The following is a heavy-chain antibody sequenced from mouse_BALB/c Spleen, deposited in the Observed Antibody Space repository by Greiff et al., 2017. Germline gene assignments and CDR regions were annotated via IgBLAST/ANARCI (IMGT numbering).Heavy chain of an antibody. Sequence: VQLHQPGAELVMPGASVKMSCKASGYTFPDYWMHWVKQRPGQGLEWIGAIDTSDSYTSYNQKFKGKATLTVDESSSPAYMQLSSLTSEDSAVYYCALDYDYFDYWGQGTTLTVSS. D-gene: IGHD2-4*01. V-gene: IGHV1-69*01. CDR3: ALDYDYFDY. CDR2: IDTSDSYT. CDR1: GYTFPDYW. J-gene: IGHJ2*01.